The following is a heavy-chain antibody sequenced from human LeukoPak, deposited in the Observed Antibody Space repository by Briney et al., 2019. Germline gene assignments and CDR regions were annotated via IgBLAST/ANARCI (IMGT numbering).Heavy chain of an antibody. CDR3: ARVPCITTTCSPINWFDP. CDR2: IKPDGSEK. Sequence: GGSLRLSCAASGFTFSNYWMSWVRQPPWKGLEWVAHIKPDGSEKNYVDSVKGRFTLFRDDARNSVYLQMNSLRVEDTAVYYCARVPCITTTCSPINWFDPWGQGTLVTVSS. D-gene: IGHD2-2*01. V-gene: IGHV3-7*03. J-gene: IGHJ5*02. CDR1: GFTFSNYW.